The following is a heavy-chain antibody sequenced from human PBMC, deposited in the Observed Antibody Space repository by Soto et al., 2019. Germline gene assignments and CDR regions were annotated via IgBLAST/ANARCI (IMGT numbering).Heavy chain of an antibody. D-gene: IGHD1-7*01. CDR3: ASGGWNYGPGPFDL. CDR1: GYTFTNYG. J-gene: IGHJ3*01. Sequence: QVQLVQSGTEVKTPGASVQVSCHASGYTFTNYGINWVRQAPGQVLEWMAWISAYNGKTHHAPFVQDRVTMTTDTSTRTAYMELTSLRSDDTAGYYCASGGWNYGPGPFDLWGQGTMVTVSS. CDR2: ISAYNGKT. V-gene: IGHV1-18*04.